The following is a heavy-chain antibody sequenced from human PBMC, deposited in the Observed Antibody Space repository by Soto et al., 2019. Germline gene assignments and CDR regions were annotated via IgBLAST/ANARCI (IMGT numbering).Heavy chain of an antibody. J-gene: IGHJ4*02. CDR3: AKDPYSGYEQTIYGGFDY. Sequence: GGSLRLSCAASGFTFSSYAMSWVRQAPGKGLEWVSAISGSGGSTYYADSVKGRFTISRDNSKNTLYLQMNSLRAEDTAVYYCAKDPYSGYEQTIYGGFDYWGQGTLVTVSS. V-gene: IGHV3-23*01. CDR2: ISGSGGST. CDR1: GFTFSSYA. D-gene: IGHD5-12*01.